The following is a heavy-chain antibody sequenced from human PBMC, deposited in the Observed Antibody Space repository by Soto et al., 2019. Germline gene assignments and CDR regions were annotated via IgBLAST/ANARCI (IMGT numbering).Heavy chain of an antibody. D-gene: IGHD6-13*01. V-gene: IGHV3-73*01. CDR1: GFTFSGSA. J-gene: IGHJ4*02. CDR3: TIAAAGTGGFDY. Sequence: GGSLRLSCAASGFTFSGSAMHWVRQASGKGLEWVGRIRSKANSYATAYAASVKGRFTISRDDSKNTAYLQMNSLKTEDSSWYYCTIAAAGTGGFDYWGQGTLVTVSS. CDR2: IRSKANSYAT.